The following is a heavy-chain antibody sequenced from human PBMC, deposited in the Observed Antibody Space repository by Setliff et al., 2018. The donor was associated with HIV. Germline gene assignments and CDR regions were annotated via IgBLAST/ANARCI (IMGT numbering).Heavy chain of an antibody. CDR3: ASRYSSLGHFQH. D-gene: IGHD6-13*01. CDR2: IYHNGNT. V-gene: IGHV4-39*07. Sequence: SETLSLTCTVAGGSTSSSSYYWGWIRQPPGMGLEWIASIYHNGNTYYNPSLKSRVTMSVDTSKNQFSLKLRSVTAADAAVYYCASRYSSLGHFQHWGQGALVTVSS. J-gene: IGHJ1*01. CDR1: GGSTSSSSYY.